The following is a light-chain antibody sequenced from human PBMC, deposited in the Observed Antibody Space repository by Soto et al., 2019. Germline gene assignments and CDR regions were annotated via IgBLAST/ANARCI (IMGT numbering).Light chain of an antibody. V-gene: IGKV1-9*01. CDR1: QGISSY. CDR2: AAS. J-gene: IGKJ1*01. Sequence: DVRLKQSPSFLSASVGDRVTITFRASQGISSYLAWYQQKPGKAPKLLIYAASTLQSGVPSRFSGSGSGTEFTLTISSLQPEDFATYYCQQLNSYQWTFGQGTNVDIK. CDR3: QQLNSYQWT.